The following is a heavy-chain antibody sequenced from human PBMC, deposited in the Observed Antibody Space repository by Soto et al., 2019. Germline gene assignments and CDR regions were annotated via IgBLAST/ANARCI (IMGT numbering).Heavy chain of an antibody. J-gene: IGHJ6*02. Sequence: PSETHSLTCTVSGGSISGTVDYWSWIRQSPGKGLEWIGEINHRGSSDYNLSLKSRVTISIDASKNHVTLELTSVTAADTAVYYCARSDNRNSLYGVDVWGQGTAVTVSS. CDR3: ARSDNRNSLYGVDV. V-gene: IGHV4-34*01. CDR2: INHRGSS. D-gene: IGHD1-7*01. CDR1: GGSISGTVDY.